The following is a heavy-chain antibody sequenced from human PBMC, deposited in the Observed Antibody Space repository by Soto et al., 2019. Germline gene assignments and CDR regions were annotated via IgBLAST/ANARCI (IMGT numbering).Heavy chain of an antibody. CDR1: GYTFTGYY. J-gene: IGHJ4*02. D-gene: IGHD4-17*01. Sequence: ASVKVSCKASGYTFTGYYMHWVRQAPGQGLEWMGWINPNSGGTNYAQKFQGWVTMTRDTSKNQFSLKVSSVTAADTAVYYCARGGDYGDYCDYWGQGTLVTVSS. V-gene: IGHV1-2*04. CDR2: INPNSGGT. CDR3: ARGGDYGDYCDY.